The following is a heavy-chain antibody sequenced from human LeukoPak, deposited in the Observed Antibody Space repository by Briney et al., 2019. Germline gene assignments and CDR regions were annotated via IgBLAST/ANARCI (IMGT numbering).Heavy chain of an antibody. CDR3: AKGGKYDILTGFPRSRLLGDY. V-gene: IGHV3-30*02. CDR1: GFTFNTYG. D-gene: IGHD3-9*01. Sequence: GGSLRLSCAASGFTFNTYGMHWVRQAPGKGLEWVAFTRYDGRNKYYAESVKGRFTISRDNSKNTLYLQMNSLRAEDTAVYYCAKGGKYDILTGFPRSRLLGDYWGQGTLVTVSS. J-gene: IGHJ4*02. CDR2: TRYDGRNK.